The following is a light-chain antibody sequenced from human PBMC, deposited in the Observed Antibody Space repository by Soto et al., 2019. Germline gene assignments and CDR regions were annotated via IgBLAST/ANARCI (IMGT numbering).Light chain of an antibody. CDR1: QSVRSTY. CDR2: GAS. Sequence: EIVLTQSPGTLSLSPGERATLSCRASQSVRSTYLAWYQQKPGQAPRLLIYGASSRATGIPDRFSGSGSGTDFTLTITRLEPEDFAVFYCQQYGTSPGTFGKGTKLAIK. CDR3: QQYGTSPGT. V-gene: IGKV3-20*01. J-gene: IGKJ2*01.